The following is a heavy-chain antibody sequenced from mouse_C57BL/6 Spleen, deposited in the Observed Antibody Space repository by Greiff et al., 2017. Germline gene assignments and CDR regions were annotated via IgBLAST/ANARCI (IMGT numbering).Heavy chain of an antibody. J-gene: IGHJ1*03. V-gene: IGHV14-3*01. CDR3: DRSGDYYGSSSDWYFDV. CDR2: IDPANGNT. Sequence: EVQLQQSVAELVRPGASVKLSCTASGFNIKNTYMHWVKQRPEQGLEWIGMIDPANGNTKYAPKFQGKATNTADTSSNTAYLQLSSLTSEDTAIYYCDRSGDYYGSSSDWYFDVWGTGTTVTVSS. D-gene: IGHD1-1*01. CDR1: GFNIKNTY.